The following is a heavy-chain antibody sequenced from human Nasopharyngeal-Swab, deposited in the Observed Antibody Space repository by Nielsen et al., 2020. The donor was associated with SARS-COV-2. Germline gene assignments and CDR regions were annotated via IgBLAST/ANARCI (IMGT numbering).Heavy chain of an antibody. CDR3: VRDGYFDWSFGY. CDR2: IWYDGSNK. CDR1: GFTFSSYS. V-gene: IGHV3-33*08. J-gene: IGHJ4*02. Sequence: GESLKISCAASGFTFSSYSMNWVRQAPGKGLEWVAVIWYDGSNKYYSDSVKGRFTISRDNSKNTLYLQMNSLRAEDTAVYYCVRDGYFDWSFGYWGQETLVTVSS. D-gene: IGHD3-9*01.